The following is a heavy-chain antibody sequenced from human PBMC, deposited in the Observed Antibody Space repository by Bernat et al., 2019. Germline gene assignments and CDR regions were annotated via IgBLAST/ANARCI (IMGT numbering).Heavy chain of an antibody. Sequence: QVQLQQWGAGLLKPSETLSLTCAVYGGSFSGYYWSWIRQPTGKGLEWIGEINHSGSTNYNPSLKSRVTISVDTSKNQFSLKLSSVTAADTAVYYCARPSGYYYGAIDYWGQGTLVTVSS. CDR1: GGSFSGYY. V-gene: IGHV4-34*01. J-gene: IGHJ4*02. CDR2: INHSGST. D-gene: IGHD3-22*01. CDR3: ARPSGYYYGAIDY.